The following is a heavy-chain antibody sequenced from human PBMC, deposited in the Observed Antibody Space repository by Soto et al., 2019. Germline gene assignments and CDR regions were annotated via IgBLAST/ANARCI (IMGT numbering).Heavy chain of an antibody. CDR3: ARDIGYSGYDYDD. J-gene: IGHJ4*02. D-gene: IGHD5-12*01. CDR2: IWYDGSKK. CDR1: GFTFSSYG. V-gene: IGHV3-33*01. Sequence: GGSLRLSCAASGFTFSSYGMHWVRQAPGKGLEWVAVIWYDGSKKYYADSVKGRFTISRDNSRNTLYLQMNSLRAEDTAVYYWARDIGYSGYDYDDWGQGTVVTVYS.